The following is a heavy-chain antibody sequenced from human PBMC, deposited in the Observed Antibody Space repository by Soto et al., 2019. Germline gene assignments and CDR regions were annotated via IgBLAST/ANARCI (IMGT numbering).Heavy chain of an antibody. J-gene: IGHJ3*02. Sequence: QITLKESGPPLVNPTQTLTLTCTFSGFQLRISGVGVGGTRQPPGKALEWLALIYWDDDKRYSPSLKSRLTITKDTSKNQVVLTMTNMDPVDTATYYCAHSATVSDAFDIWGQGTMVTVSS. CDR2: IYWDDDK. D-gene: IGHD2-15*01. CDR3: AHSATVSDAFDI. CDR1: GFQLRISGVG. V-gene: IGHV2-5*02.